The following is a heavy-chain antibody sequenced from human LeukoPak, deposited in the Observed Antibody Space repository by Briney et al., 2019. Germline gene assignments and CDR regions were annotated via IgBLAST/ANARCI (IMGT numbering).Heavy chain of an antibody. CDR3: ARHSSGWYGTYFDY. CDR1: GFTFSTYW. J-gene: IGHJ4*02. Sequence: GGSLRLSCAASGFTFSTYWMHWVRQAPGKGLEWVSYISSSGSTIYYADSVKGRFTISRDNAKNSLYLQMNSLRAEDTAVYYCARHSSGWYGTYFDYWGQGTLVTVSS. V-gene: IGHV3-48*04. CDR2: ISSSGSTI. D-gene: IGHD6-19*01.